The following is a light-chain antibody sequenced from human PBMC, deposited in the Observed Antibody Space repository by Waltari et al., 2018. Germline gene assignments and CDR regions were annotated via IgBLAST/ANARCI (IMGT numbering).Light chain of an antibody. Sequence: QSVLTQPPSASETPGQRVIISCSGSYSNLGSNYLYWYQQVPGMAPKHVIYRNNKRPSGVPDRFSGSKAGTSASRAISGLRSEDEAVYYCASWDESHYVFGPGTKVSVL. CDR3: ASWDESHYV. J-gene: IGLJ1*01. V-gene: IGLV1-47*01. CDR2: RNN. CDR1: YSNLGSNY.